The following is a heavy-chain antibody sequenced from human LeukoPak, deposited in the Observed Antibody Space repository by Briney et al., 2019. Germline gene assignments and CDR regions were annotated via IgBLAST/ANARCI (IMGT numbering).Heavy chain of an antibody. V-gene: IGHV1-2*06. CDR2: INPNSGGT. J-gene: IGHJ4*02. CDR1: GYTFTGYY. Sequence: GASVKVSCRASGYTFTGYYMHSVRQAPGQGLEWMGRINPNSGGTNYAQKFQGRVTMTRDTSISTAYMELSRLRSDDTAVYYCASLGYSYGYDYFDYWGQGTLVTVSS. D-gene: IGHD5-18*01. CDR3: ASLGYSYGYDYFDY.